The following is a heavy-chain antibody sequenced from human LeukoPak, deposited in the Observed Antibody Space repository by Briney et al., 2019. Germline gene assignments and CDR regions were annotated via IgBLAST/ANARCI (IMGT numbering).Heavy chain of an antibody. V-gene: IGHV1-8*01. CDR1: GYTFTSYD. Sequence: ASVKVSCKASGYTFTSYDINWVRQATAQGLEWMGWMNPNSGNTGYAQKFQGRVTMTRNTSISTAYMELSSLRSEDTAVYYCARGKIMFVGYYDSSVSLDYWGQGTLVTVSS. CDR3: ARGKIMFVGYYDSSVSLDY. CDR2: MNPNSGNT. J-gene: IGHJ4*02. D-gene: IGHD3-22*01.